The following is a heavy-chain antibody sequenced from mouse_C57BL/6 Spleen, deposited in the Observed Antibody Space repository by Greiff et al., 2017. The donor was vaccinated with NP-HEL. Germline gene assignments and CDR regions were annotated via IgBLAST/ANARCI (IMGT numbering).Heavy chain of an antibody. Sequence: QVQLQQPGAELVMPGASVKLSCKASGYTFTSYWMHWVKQRPGQGLEWIGEIDPSDSYTNYNQKFKGKSTLTVDKSSSTAYMQLSSLTSEDSAVYYCARARLPYYFDYWGKGTTLTVSS. CDR3: ARARLPYYFDY. CDR2: IDPSDSYT. D-gene: IGHD2-2*01. CDR1: GYTFTSYW. J-gene: IGHJ2*01. V-gene: IGHV1-69*01.